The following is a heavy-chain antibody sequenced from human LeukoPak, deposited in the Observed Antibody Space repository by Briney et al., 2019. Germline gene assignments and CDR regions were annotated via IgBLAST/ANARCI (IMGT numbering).Heavy chain of an antibody. Sequence: GGSLRLSCAASRFTLSGSAIHWVRQASGTGLEWVGLIRSKANSYATAYAASLKDTFTISRDDSKKTAYLQMNLFNTDETAVYYCTSRVNTYYYGSGSYSYMDVWGKGSTVTVYS. CDR1: RFTLSGSA. D-gene: IGHD3-10*01. CDR3: TSRVNTYYYGSGSYSYMDV. CDR2: IRSKANSYAT. J-gene: IGHJ6*03. V-gene: IGHV3-73*01.